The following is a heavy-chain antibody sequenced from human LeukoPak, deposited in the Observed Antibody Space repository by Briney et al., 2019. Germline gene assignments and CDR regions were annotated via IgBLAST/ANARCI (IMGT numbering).Heavy chain of an antibody. Sequence: SETLSLTCTVSGDSISSSNYYWGWIRQPPGKGLEWIGSMYYSGSTYYNASLKSRVTMSADTPKNQVSLNLTSVTAADTAVYYCARGPVRLARPYDYWGQGTLVTVSS. CDR1: GDSISSSNYY. D-gene: IGHD3-9*01. CDR3: ARGPVRLARPYDY. CDR2: MYYSGST. V-gene: IGHV4-39*07. J-gene: IGHJ4*02.